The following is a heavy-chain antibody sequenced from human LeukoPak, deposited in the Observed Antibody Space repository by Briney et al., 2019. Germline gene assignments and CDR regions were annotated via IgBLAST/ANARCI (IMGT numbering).Heavy chain of an antibody. CDR2: ISSSGST. D-gene: IGHD3-22*01. CDR1: GDSISSGDYY. Sequence: SETLSLTCSVAGDSISSGDYYWSWIRQPAGKGLEWIGRISSSGSTNYNPSLKSRVTISVDTSKNQFSLKLSSVSAADTAVYCCARGPYSYDSSGAFDIWGQGTMVTVSS. J-gene: IGHJ3*02. V-gene: IGHV4-61*02. CDR3: ARGPYSYDSSGAFDI.